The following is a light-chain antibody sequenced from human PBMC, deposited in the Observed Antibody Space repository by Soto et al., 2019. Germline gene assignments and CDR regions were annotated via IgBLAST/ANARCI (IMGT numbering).Light chain of an antibody. J-gene: IGKJ4*01. CDR2: GAS. CDR1: QSVSSSY. Sequence: EIVLTQSPGTLSLSPGERATLSCRASQSVSSSYLAWYQQKPGQAPRLLIYGASSRATGIPDRFSGSGSGTDFTLTISRLEPEEFAVYYCQQYGSSLTVGGGTKGDIK. V-gene: IGKV3-20*01. CDR3: QQYGSSLT.